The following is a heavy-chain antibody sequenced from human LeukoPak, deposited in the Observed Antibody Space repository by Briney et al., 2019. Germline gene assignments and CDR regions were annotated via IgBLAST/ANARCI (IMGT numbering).Heavy chain of an antibody. J-gene: IGHJ4*02. D-gene: IGHD5-18*01. V-gene: IGHV4-59*01. CDR1: GGSISSYY. CDR2: IYYSGST. CDR3: ARVHAPRGYSYGTFDY. Sequence: PSETLSLTCTVSGGSISSYYWSWIRQPPGKGLEWIGYIYYSGSTNYNPSLKSRVTISVDTSKNQFSLKLSSVTAADTAVYYCARVHAPRGYSYGTFDYWGQGTLVTVSS.